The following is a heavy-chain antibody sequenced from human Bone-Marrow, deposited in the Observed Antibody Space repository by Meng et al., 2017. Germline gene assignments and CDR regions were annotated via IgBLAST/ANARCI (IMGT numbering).Heavy chain of an antibody. V-gene: IGHV3-7*01. J-gene: IGHJ4*02. D-gene: IGHD6-19*01. CDR2: IRQDGSEK. CDR3: ASRAGYFDY. Sequence: VELVGSGGALVQSGGALGLSCAVYGFTFSSYWMTWVRQAPGKGLEWVANIRQDGSEKYYVDSVKGRFTISRDNAKNSLYLQMNSLRAEDTAAYYCASRAGYFDYWGQGTLVTVSS. CDR1: GFTFSSYW.